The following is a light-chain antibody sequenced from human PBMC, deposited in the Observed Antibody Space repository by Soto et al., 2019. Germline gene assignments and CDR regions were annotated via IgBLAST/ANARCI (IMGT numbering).Light chain of an antibody. J-gene: IGKJ3*01. CDR1: QSVRGSS. CDR2: SVS. V-gene: IGKV3-20*01. Sequence: EVVLTQSPGTLSLSPGEGATLSCRASQSVRGSSFAWSQQKPGQAPRLLIYSVSSRATGIPDRFSGSGSGTDFTLTISRLEPEDFEVYYCQQYGDLPVTFGPGTTVDIK. CDR3: QQYGDLPVT.